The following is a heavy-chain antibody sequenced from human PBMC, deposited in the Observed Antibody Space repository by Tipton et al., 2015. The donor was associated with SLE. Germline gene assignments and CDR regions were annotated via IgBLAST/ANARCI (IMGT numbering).Heavy chain of an antibody. Sequence: SLRLSCAASGFTFSSYAMHWVRQAPGKGLEWVAVISYDGSNKYYADSVKGRFTISRDNSKNTLYLQKNSLRAEDTAVYYCAREKIVVVVAATLDYWGQGTLVTVSS. V-gene: IGHV3-30-3*01. J-gene: IGHJ4*02. CDR1: GFTFSSYA. D-gene: IGHD2-15*01. CDR2: ISYDGSNK. CDR3: AREKIVVVVAATLDY.